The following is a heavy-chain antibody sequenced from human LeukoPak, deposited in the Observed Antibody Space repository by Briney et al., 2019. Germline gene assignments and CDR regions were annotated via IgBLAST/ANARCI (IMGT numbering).Heavy chain of an antibody. CDR2: IKQDGSEK. D-gene: IGHD2-2*01. J-gene: IGHJ4*02. V-gene: IGHV3-7*01. Sequence: GGSLRLSCAASGFTFSSYWMSWVRQAPGKGLEWVANIKQDGSEKYYVDSVKGRFTISRDNAKNSLYLQMNSLRAEDTAVYYCARAYCSSTSCPLGSWGQGTLFTVSS. CDR1: GFTFSSYW. CDR3: ARAYCSSTSCPLGS.